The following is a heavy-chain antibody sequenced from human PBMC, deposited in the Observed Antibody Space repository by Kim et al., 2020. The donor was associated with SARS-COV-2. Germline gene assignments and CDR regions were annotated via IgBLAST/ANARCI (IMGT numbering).Heavy chain of an antibody. D-gene: IGHD3-16*01. CDR2: ISYDGTRK. CDR3: AKDTYTVSPYRPHYFYYG. Sequence: GGSLRLSCAASGFIFSSYSMHWVRQAPGKGLEWVAVISYDGTRKVYADSVKGRFTISRDNSKKTLFLQMDSLRADDTAVYYCAKDTYTVSPYRPHYFYYG. J-gene: IGHJ6*01. V-gene: IGHV3-30*18. CDR1: GFIFSSYS.